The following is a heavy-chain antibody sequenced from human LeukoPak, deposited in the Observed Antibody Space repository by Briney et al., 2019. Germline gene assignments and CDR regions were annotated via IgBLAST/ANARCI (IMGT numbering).Heavy chain of an antibody. Sequence: PSETLSLTCTVSGGSISSYYWNWIRQPPGKGLEWIGYIYYSGSTNYNPSLKSRVTISVDTSKNQFSLKLSSVTAADTAVYYCARIANFDWLLYPGGYFDLWGRGTLVTVSS. CDR3: ARIANFDWLLYPGGYFDL. V-gene: IGHV4-59*08. D-gene: IGHD3-9*01. CDR2: IYYSGST. CDR1: GGSISSYY. J-gene: IGHJ2*01.